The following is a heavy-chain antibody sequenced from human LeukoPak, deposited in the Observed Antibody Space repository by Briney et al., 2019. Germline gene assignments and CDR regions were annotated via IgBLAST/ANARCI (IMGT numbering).Heavy chain of an antibody. CDR2: FDPEDGET. CDR1: GYTFTGYY. J-gene: IGHJ6*02. CDR3: ATNGFYYYYGMDV. D-gene: IGHD6-25*01. V-gene: IGHV1-24*01. Sequence: ASVKVSCKASGYTFTGYYMHWVRQAPGKGLEWMGGFDPEDGETIYAQKFQGRVTMTEDTSTDTAYMELSSLRSEDTAVYYCATNGFYYYYGMDVWGQGTTVTVSS.